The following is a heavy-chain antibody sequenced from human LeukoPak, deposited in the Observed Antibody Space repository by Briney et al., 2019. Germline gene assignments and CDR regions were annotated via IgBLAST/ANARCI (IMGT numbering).Heavy chain of an antibody. J-gene: IGHJ4*02. CDR3: ANDLNRYNWNDGGYFDY. Sequence: GGSLRLSCAASGFTFSSYGMHWVRQAPGKGLEWVAVIWYDGSNKYYADSVKGRFTISRGNSKNTLYLQMNSLRAEDTAVYYCANDLNRYNWNDGGYFDYWGQGTLVTVSS. V-gene: IGHV3-33*06. CDR2: IWYDGSNK. CDR1: GFTFSSYG. D-gene: IGHD1-20*01.